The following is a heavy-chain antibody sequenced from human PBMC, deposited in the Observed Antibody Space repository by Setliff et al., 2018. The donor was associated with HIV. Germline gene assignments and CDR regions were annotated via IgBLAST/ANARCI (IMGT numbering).Heavy chain of an antibody. CDR3: ARDRRDGLYYHGMDV. D-gene: IGHD5-12*01. Sequence: ASVKVSCKGSGGTLSSYAISWVRQAAGQGLEYMVKINHSDGTTDYTQKFQGSVTMTMDMSTSTVYMELSSRISEETAVYYCARDRRDGLYYHGMDVWGQGTTVTVSS. J-gene: IGHJ6*02. CDR1: GGTLSSYA. V-gene: IGHV1-46*01. CDR2: INHSDGTT.